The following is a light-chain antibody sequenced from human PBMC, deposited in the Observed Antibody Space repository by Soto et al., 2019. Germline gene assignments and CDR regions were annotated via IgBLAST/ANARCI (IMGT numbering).Light chain of an antibody. Sequence: DIQMIQSPSSRSASVGDRVTIICQASQDITNYLNWYQQKPGKAPKLLIYDASNLETGVPSRFSGSGSGTHFSFTISSLQPEDIATYYCQQYDNVPFTFGQGTRLEMK. CDR1: QDITNY. CDR2: DAS. V-gene: IGKV1-33*01. CDR3: QQYDNVPFT. J-gene: IGKJ5*01.